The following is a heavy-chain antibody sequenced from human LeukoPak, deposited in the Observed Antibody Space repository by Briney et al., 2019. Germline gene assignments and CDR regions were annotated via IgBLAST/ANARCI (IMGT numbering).Heavy chain of an antibody. V-gene: IGHV1-46*01. CDR1: GYTFTSYF. CDR2: INPSGGST. Sequence: ASVNVSCKASGYTFTSYFMHWVRQARGQGLAWMGIINPSGGSTSYAHKFQGRVTITRDTPTSAVYMELSSLRSEDTAVYYFAREKDWKYAFDIWGQGTMVTVSS. CDR3: AREKDWKYAFDI. D-gene: IGHD1-7*01. J-gene: IGHJ3*02.